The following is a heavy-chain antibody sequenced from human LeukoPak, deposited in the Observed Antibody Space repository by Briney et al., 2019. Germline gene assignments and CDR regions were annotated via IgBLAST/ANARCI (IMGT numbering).Heavy chain of an antibody. J-gene: IGHJ4*02. V-gene: IGHV4-39*07. CDR3: ARDQRYHGDYVAFDY. CDR2: IYYSGST. Sequence: TSETLSLTCTVSGGSIRSSSYYWGWIRQPPGKGLEWIGSIYYSGSTYYNPSLKSRVTISVDTSKNLFSLKLNSVTAADTAVYYCARDQRYHGDYVAFDYWGQGTLVTVSS. CDR1: GGSIRSSSYY. D-gene: IGHD4-17*01.